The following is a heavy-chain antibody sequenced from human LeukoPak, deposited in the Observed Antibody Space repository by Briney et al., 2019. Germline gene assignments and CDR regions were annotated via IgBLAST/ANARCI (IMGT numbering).Heavy chain of an antibody. Sequence: ASVKVSCKASGYTFTYRYLHWVRQAPGQALEWMGWITPFNGNTNYAQKFQDRVTITRDRSMSTAYMELSSLRSEDTAMYYCARFSRSFDAFDIWGQGTMVTISS. V-gene: IGHV1-45*02. CDR2: ITPFNGNT. CDR3: ARFSRSFDAFDI. J-gene: IGHJ3*02. D-gene: IGHD2-15*01. CDR1: GYTFTYRY.